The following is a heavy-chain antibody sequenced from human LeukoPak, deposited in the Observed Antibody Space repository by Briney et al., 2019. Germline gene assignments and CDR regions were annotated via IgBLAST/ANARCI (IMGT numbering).Heavy chain of an antibody. J-gene: IGHJ4*02. V-gene: IGHV3-23*01. Sequence: GGSLRLSCAASGFTFSNYAMSWVRQAPGRGLEWVSAISGSGDYTNYADSVKGRFTISRDNSKNTLYLQMDSLRGEDTAVYYCARDKGNTCIDNWGQGTLITVSS. CDR3: ARDKGNTCIDN. CDR1: GFTFSNYA. CDR2: ISGSGDYT.